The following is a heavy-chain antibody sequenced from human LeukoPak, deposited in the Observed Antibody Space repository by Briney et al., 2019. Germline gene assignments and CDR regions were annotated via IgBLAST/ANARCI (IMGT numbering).Heavy chain of an antibody. D-gene: IGHD3-22*01. CDR2: INPSGGST. J-gene: IGHJ4*02. CDR1: GYTFTSYY. V-gene: IGHV1-46*01. Sequence: ASVKVSCKASGYTFTSYYMHWVRQAPGQGLEWMGIINPSGGSTSYAQKFQGRVTMTRDTSTSTVYMELSSLRSEDTAVYYCARAVVRYYDSKSLDYWGQGTLVTVSS. CDR3: ARAVVRYYDSKSLDY.